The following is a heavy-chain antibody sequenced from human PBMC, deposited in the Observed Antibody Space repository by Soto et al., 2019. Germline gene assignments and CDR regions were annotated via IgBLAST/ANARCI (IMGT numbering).Heavy chain of an antibody. J-gene: IGHJ5*02. CDR3: ARGVVEALYNWCDP. D-gene: IGHD6-6*01. V-gene: IGHV1-8*01. CDR2: MNPNSGNT. Sequence: QVQLVQSVAEVKKPGASVKVSCKASGYTFTSYDINWVRQATGQGLEWMGWMNPNSGNTGYAQNFQGRVTMTRNTSISTAYMELSSLRSEDTAVYYCARGVVEALYNWCDPWGHGTMVTVSS. CDR1: GYTFTSYD.